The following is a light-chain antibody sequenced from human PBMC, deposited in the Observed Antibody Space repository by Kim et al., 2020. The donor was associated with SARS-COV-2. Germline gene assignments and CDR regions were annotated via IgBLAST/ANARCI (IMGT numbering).Light chain of an antibody. Sequence: AVGQTVRITCQGDRLRSFYAIWYQQKPGQAPVLVIYGKNNRPSGIPDRFSGSSSGNTASLTITGAQAEDEADYYCNSRDSSGNHYVFGTGTKVTVL. CDR1: RLRSFY. CDR3: NSRDSSGNHYV. CDR2: GKN. J-gene: IGLJ1*01. V-gene: IGLV3-19*01.